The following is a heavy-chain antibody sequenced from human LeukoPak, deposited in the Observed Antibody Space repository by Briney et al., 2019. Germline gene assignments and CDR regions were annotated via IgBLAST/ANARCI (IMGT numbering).Heavy chain of an antibody. CDR1: GFTFSSYE. V-gene: IGHV3-48*03. Sequence: GGSLRLSCAASGFTFSSYEMNWVRQAPGKGLEWVSYISSSGSTIYYADSVKGRFTISRDNAENSLHLQMNSLRAEDTAVYYCARDTAMGSDAFDIWGQGTVVTVSS. J-gene: IGHJ3*02. D-gene: IGHD5-18*01. CDR3: ARDTAMGSDAFDI. CDR2: ISSSGSTI.